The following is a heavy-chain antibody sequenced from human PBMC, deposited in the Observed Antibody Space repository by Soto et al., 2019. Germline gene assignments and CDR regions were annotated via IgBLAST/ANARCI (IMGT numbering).Heavy chain of an antibody. Sequence: GGSLRLSCSASGFTFSSFNIHWVRQAPGKGLEWVSSISVTTKYIYYGDSVKGRFTISRDNAENSMFLQMNSLRVEDTAVYYCARSVLFRGLNRAFDIWGQGTLVTVSS. CDR1: GFTFSSFN. D-gene: IGHD3-10*01. CDR3: ARSVLFRGLNRAFDI. CDR2: ISVTTKYI. J-gene: IGHJ3*02. V-gene: IGHV3-21*01.